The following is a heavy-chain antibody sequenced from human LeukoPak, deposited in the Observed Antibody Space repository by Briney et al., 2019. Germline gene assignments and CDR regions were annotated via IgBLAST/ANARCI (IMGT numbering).Heavy chain of an antibody. J-gene: IGHJ4*02. D-gene: IGHD1-26*01. CDR2: IYDSGST. V-gene: IGHV4-59*01. Sequence: PSETLSLTCTVSGGSISSFHWSWIRQPPGKGLEHIGNIYDSGSTYYNPSLKSQVTISVDTSKNQFSLKLSSVTAADTAVYYCARTYSGRSYYFDCWGQGTLVTVSS. CDR3: ARTYSGRSYYFDC. CDR1: GGSISSFH.